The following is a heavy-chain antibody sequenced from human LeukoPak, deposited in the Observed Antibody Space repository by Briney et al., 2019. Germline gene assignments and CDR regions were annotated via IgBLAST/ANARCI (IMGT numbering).Heavy chain of an antibody. Sequence: VASVKVSCTASGGTFSSYAISWVRQAPGQGLEWMGGIIPIFGTANYAQKFQGRVTITADESTSTAYMELSSLRSEDTAVYYCARYHGYCSSTSCPGYYYYYMDVWGKGTTVTVSS. V-gene: IGHV1-69*13. CDR2: IIPIFGTA. D-gene: IGHD2-2*01. CDR3: ARYHGYCSSTSCPGYYYYYMDV. CDR1: GGTFSSYA. J-gene: IGHJ6*03.